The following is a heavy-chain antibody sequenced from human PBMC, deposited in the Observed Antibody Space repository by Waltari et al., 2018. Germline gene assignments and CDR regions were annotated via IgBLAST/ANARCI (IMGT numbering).Heavy chain of an antibody. D-gene: IGHD2-15*01. CDR1: GYSLTDLS. CDR3: ATPLAAASPSDHYYYYGLDV. CDR2: FDPEDGET. Sequence: QVQLVQSGAEVRKPGASVKISCKVSGYSLTDLSIHWVRQTPGKGLEWMGGFDPEDGETCYEREFQGRVTVYEDTSADTAYMILSNLRSEDTALYYCATPLAAASPSDHYYYYGLDVWGQGTTVTVSS. J-gene: IGHJ6*02. V-gene: IGHV1-24*01.